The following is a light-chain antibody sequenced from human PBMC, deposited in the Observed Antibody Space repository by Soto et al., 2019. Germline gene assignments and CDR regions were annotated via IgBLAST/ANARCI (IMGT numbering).Light chain of an antibody. V-gene: IGLV2-14*01. CDR3: SSHTSGSTRV. Sequence: QSVLTQPASLSGSPGQSIAISCTGTSSDVGGYDYVSWYQQQPDKAPKLMIYEVTKRASGVSNRFSGSKSGNTASLTISGLQAEDEADYYCSSHTSGSTRVFGTGTKVTVL. J-gene: IGLJ1*01. CDR2: EVT. CDR1: SSDVGGYDY.